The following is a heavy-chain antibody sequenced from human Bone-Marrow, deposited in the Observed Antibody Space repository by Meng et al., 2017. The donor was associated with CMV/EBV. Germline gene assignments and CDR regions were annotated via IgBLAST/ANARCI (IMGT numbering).Heavy chain of an antibody. J-gene: IGHJ4*02. D-gene: IGHD6-19*01. V-gene: IGHV4-39*07. CDR2: IYYSGST. Sequence: LHLQESGPGLVKPSETLSLTCTVSGCSISSSSYYWGWIRQPPGKGLEWIGSIYYSGSTYYNPSLKSRVTISVDTSKNQFSLKLSSVTAADTAVYYCARDIAVAGTGGRYFDYWGQGTLVTVSS. CDR1: GCSISSSSYY. CDR3: ARDIAVAGTGGRYFDY.